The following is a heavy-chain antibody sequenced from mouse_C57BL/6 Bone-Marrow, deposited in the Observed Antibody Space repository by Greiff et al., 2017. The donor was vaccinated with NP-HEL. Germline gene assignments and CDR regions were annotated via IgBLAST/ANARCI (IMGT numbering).Heavy chain of an antibody. Sequence: VQLQQSGAELARPGASVKLSCKASGYTFTSYGISWVKQRTGQGLEWIGEIYPRSGNTYYNEKFKGKATLTADKSSSTAYMELRSLTSENSAVDFCASDDGYYPYAMDYWGQGTAVTVSS. D-gene: IGHD2-3*01. J-gene: IGHJ4*01. V-gene: IGHV1-81*01. CDR2: IYPRSGNT. CDR3: ASDDGYYPYAMDY. CDR1: GYTFTSYG.